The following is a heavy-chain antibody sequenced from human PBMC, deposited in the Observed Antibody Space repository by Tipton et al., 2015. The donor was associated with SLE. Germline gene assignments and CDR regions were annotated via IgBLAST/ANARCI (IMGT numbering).Heavy chain of an antibody. Sequence: TLSLTCTVSGGSISSSSYYWGWIRQPPGKGLEWIGSIYHSGSTYYNPSLKSRVTISVDRSKNQFSLKLSSVTAADTAVYYCARYCSSTSCNSQYYFDYWGQGTLVTVS. V-gene: IGHV4-39*07. D-gene: IGHD2-2*01. J-gene: IGHJ4*02. CDR1: GGSISSSSYY. CDR2: IYHSGST. CDR3: ARYCSSTSCNSQYYFDY.